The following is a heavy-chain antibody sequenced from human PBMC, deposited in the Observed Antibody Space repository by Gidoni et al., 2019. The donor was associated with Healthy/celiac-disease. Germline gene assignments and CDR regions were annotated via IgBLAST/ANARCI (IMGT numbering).Heavy chain of an antibody. CDR1: GGSISSSSYY. CDR2: IYYSGRT. V-gene: IGHV4-39*01. J-gene: IGHJ5*02. D-gene: IGHD6-6*01. CDR3: ARTYSSSVNWFDP. Sequence: QLQLQESGPGLVKPSETLSLNCTVYGGSISSSSYYWGWIRQPPGKGLEWIVSIYYSGRTYYNPSLKSRFTISVDTSKNQFSLKMSSVTAAETAVYYCARTYSSSVNWFDPWGQGTLVTVSS.